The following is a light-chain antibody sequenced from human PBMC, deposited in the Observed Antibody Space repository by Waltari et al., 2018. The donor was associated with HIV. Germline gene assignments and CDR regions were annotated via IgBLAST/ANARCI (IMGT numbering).Light chain of an antibody. V-gene: IGKV3-20*01. CDR1: QSVNSIY. Sequence: EIVLTQSPGTLSLSPGERATLSCRASQSVNSIYLAWYQQKPGQAPRLLIYGASSRATGIPDRFSGSGSGTDFTLTISRLEPEDFAGYYCQQYGSSPPTWTFGQGTKVEIK. CDR3: QQYGSSPPTWT. CDR2: GAS. J-gene: IGKJ1*01.